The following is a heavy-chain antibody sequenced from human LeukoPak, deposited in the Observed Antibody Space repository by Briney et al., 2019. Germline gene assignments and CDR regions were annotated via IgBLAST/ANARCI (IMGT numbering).Heavy chain of an antibody. CDR2: ISSSSTI. CDR3: ASEMGDY. Sequence: PGGSLRLSCAASGFTFSSYSMNWVRQAPGKGLEWVSYISSSSTIYYADSVKGRFTISRDNAKNSLYLQMNSLRAEDTAVYYCASEMGDYWGQGTLVPVSS. D-gene: IGHD2-8*01. V-gene: IGHV3-48*01. J-gene: IGHJ4*02. CDR1: GFTFSSYS.